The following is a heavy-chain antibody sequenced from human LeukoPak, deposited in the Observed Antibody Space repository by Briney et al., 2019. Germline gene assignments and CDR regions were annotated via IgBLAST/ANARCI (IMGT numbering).Heavy chain of an antibody. J-gene: IGHJ6*03. Sequence: GGSLRLSCVASEFTFSSYLMQWVRQTPGKGLVSVSYIYNDGSSTSYADSVKGRFTISRDNAKNTLYLQMNSLRAEDTAIYYCVRDYHYYIDVWGKGTTVIVSS. CDR3: VRDYHYYIDV. CDR1: EFTFSSYL. CDR2: IYNDGSST. V-gene: IGHV3-74*01.